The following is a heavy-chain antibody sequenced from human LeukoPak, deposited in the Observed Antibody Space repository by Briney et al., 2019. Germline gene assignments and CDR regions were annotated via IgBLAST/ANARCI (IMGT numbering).Heavy chain of an antibody. J-gene: IGHJ5*02. Sequence: ASVKVSCKASGYTFTGYYMHWVRQAPGQGLEWMGWINPNSGGTNYAQKFQGRVTMTRDTSISTAYMELSRLRSDDTAAYYCARDSEVLRYFDWLTYNWFDPWGQGTLVTVSS. V-gene: IGHV1-2*02. D-gene: IGHD3-9*01. CDR2: INPNSGGT. CDR1: GYTFTGYY. CDR3: ARDSEVLRYFDWLTYNWFDP.